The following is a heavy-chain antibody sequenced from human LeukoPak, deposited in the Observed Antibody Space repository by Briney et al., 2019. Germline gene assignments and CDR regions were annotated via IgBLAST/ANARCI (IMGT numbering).Heavy chain of an antibody. D-gene: IGHD3-22*01. V-gene: IGHV3-33*06. CDR3: AKDLAYYDMVDY. CDR1: GFTFSSYG. Sequence: PGGSLTLSCAASGFTFSSYGMHWVRQAPGKGREGVAVVWSDGSNEYYADSEKGRFTISRDNSKNTLYLQMSSLRAEDTGIYYCAKDLAYYDMVDYWGQGTLVTVSS. J-gene: IGHJ4*02. CDR2: VWSDGSNE.